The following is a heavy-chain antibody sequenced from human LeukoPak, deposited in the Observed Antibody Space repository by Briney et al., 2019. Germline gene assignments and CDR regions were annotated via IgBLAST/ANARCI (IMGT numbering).Heavy chain of an antibody. CDR3: ARESSVVVPAAKDI. V-gene: IGHV3-21*01. CDR1: GFTFSSYS. J-gene: IGHJ3*02. Sequence: GRSLRLSCAASGFTFSSYSMNWVRQAPGKGLEWVSSISSKNYIYYADSVKGRFTISRDNAKNSLYLQMNSLRAEDTAVYYCARESSVVVPAAKDIWGQGTMVTVSS. CDR2: ISSKNYI. D-gene: IGHD2-2*01.